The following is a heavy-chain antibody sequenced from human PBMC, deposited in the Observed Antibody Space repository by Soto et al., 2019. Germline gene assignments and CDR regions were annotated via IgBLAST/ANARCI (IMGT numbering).Heavy chain of an antibody. Sequence: QVQLVESGGGVVQPGGSLRLSCAASGFNVSACGLHWVRQAPGKGLEWLAVLRYDGQKTYFAGSVKGRLTLFRDDSQNTMYLEMTSLRADDTCLYYCARDPLLRPGASGRMGGSVDHWGQGGRVSVSS. D-gene: IGHD3-10*01. J-gene: IGHJ4*02. CDR1: GFNVSACG. CDR3: ARDPLLRPGASGRMGGSVDH. CDR2: LRYDGQKT. V-gene: IGHV3-30*02.